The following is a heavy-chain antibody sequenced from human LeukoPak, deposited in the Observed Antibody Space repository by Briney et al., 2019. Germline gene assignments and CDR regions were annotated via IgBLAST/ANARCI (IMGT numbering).Heavy chain of an antibody. J-gene: IGHJ3*02. CDR2: ISGSGGST. Sequence: GGSLRLSCAASGFTFGSYAMSWVRQAPGKGLEWVSAISGSGGSTYYADSVKGRFTISRDNSKNTLYLQMNSLRAEDTAVYYCAKSQNYYDSSGSGIWGQGTMVTVSS. D-gene: IGHD3-22*01. CDR3: AKSQNYYDSSGSGI. CDR1: GFTFGSYA. V-gene: IGHV3-23*01.